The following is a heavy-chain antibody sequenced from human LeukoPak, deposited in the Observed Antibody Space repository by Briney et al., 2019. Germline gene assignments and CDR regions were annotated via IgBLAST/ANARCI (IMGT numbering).Heavy chain of an antibody. CDR2: IYTSGST. J-gene: IGHJ6*03. CDR1: GSSISSYY. CDR3: AKDALAVYYYYYYMDV. Sequence: PSETLSLTCTVSGSSISSYYWSWIRQPAGKGLERIGRIYTSGSTNYNPSLKSRVSMSVDTSKNQFSLKLRSVTAADTAVYYCAKDALAVYYYYYYMDVWGKGTTVTVSS. D-gene: IGHD4-17*01. V-gene: IGHV4-4*07.